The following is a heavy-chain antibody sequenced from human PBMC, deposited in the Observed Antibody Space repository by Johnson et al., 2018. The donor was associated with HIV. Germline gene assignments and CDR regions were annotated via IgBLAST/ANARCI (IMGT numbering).Heavy chain of an antibody. V-gene: IGHV3-23*04. CDR2: LSGSGGST. D-gene: IGHD6-6*01. J-gene: IGHJ3*02. Sequence: VQLVESGGGLVQPGGSLRLSCVASGIPFSSYAMSWVLQAPGTGLEWVSALSGSGGSTSYAGSGRGLFTISRDNSKNTVYLQMNSLRAEDTAVYYCARAGSSSSGPRAFDIWGQGTMVTVSS. CDR3: ARAGSSSSGPRAFDI. CDR1: GIPFSSYA.